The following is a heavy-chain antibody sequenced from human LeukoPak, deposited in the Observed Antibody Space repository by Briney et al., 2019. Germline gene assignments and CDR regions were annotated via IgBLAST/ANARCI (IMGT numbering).Heavy chain of an antibody. V-gene: IGHV1-2*02. J-gene: IGHJ5*02. CDR2: INLNTGGT. CDR3: AREVYELWLDTNWFDP. Sequence: ASVKVSCKTSGYTFSDYYMHWVRQAPGQGLEWMGWINLNTGGTNYAQKFQGRVTMTRNTSISTAYMELSRLRSDDTAVYYCAREVYELWLDTNWFDPWGQGTLVTVSS. CDR1: GYTFSDYY. D-gene: IGHD6-19*01.